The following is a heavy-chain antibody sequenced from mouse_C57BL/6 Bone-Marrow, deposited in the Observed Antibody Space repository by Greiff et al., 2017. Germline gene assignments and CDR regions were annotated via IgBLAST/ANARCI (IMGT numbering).Heavy chain of an antibody. J-gene: IGHJ3*01. V-gene: IGHV1-81*01. D-gene: IGHD2-4*01. CDR3: ARHYDYAWFAY. CDR1: GYTFPSYG. CDR2: LYPRSGNT. Sequence: VQLQQSGAELARPGASVKLSCKASGYTFPSYGLSWVKQRTGQGLEGIGELYPRSGNTYYNEKFKGKATLTADKSSSTAYMALRSLTSEDSAVYFFARHYDYAWFAYWGQGTLVTVSA.